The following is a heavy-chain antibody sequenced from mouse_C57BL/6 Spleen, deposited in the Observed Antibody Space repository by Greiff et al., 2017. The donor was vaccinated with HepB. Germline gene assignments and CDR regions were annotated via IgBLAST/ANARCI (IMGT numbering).Heavy chain of an antibody. CDR1: GYTFTTYP. CDR2: FHPYNDDT. Sequence: VQLQQSGAELVKPGASVKMSCKASGYTFTTYPIEWMKQNHGKSLEWIGNFHPYNDDTKYNEKFKGKAKLTVEKSSSTVYLELSRLTSEDSAVYYCARRVSSDCTGYFDYWGQGTTLTVSS. J-gene: IGHJ2*01. CDR3: ARRVSSDCTGYFDY. D-gene: IGHD3-3*01. V-gene: IGHV1-47*01.